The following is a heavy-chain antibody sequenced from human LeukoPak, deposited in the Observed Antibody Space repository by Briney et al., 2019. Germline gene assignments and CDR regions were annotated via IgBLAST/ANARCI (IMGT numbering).Heavy chain of an antibody. CDR1: GYTLTELS. CDR2: FDPEDGET. Sequence: ASVKVSCKVSGYTLTELSMHWVRQAPGKGLEWMGGFDPEDGETIYAQKFQGRVTMTEDTSTDTAYMELSSLRSEDTAAYYCAKDLQWELPRGDALDIWGQRTMVTVSS. J-gene: IGHJ3*02. V-gene: IGHV1-24*01. D-gene: IGHD1-26*01. CDR3: AKDLQWELPRGDALDI.